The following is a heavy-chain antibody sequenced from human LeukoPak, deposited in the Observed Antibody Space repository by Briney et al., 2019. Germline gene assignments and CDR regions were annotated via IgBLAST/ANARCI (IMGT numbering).Heavy chain of an antibody. CDR1: GFTFSSYA. CDR3: ARVRGIAVAGEIDY. CDR2: ISSSSSTI. J-gene: IGHJ4*02. D-gene: IGHD6-19*01. Sequence: PGGSLRLSCAASGFTFSSYAMSWVRQAPGKGLEWVSYISSSSSTIYYADSVKGRFTISRDNAKNSLHLQMNSLRAEDTAVYYCARVRGIAVAGEIDYWGQGTLVTVSS. V-gene: IGHV3-48*04.